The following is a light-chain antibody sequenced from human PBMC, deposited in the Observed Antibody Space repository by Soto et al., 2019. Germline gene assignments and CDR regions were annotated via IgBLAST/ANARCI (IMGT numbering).Light chain of an antibody. CDR3: GSWDSSLSAYV. J-gene: IGLJ1*01. CDR2: DVN. CDR1: SSDVGAHNY. V-gene: IGLV2-8*01. Sequence: QSVLTQPPSASGSPGQSLTISCTGTSSDVGAHNYVSWYQQNPGKAPKLMLYDVNKRPSGVPDRFSGSKSGTSATLGITGFQTGDEADYYCGSWDSSLSAYVFGTGTKVTVL.